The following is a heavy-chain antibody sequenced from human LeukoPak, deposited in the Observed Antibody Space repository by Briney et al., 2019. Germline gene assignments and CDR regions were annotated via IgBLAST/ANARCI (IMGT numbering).Heavy chain of an antibody. V-gene: IGHV3-9*01. CDR3: AKEDSSSWSPIDY. Sequence: GRSLRLSCAASGFTFDDYAMHWVRQAPGKGLEWVSGISWNSGSIGYADSVKGRFTISRDNAKNSLYLQMNSLRAEDTALYYCAKEDSSSWSPIDYWGQGTLVTVSS. J-gene: IGHJ4*02. CDR1: GFTFDDYA. D-gene: IGHD6-13*01. CDR2: ISWNSGSI.